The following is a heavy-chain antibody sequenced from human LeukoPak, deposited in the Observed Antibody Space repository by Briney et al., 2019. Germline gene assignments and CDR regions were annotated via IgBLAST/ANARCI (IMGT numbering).Heavy chain of an antibody. V-gene: IGHV3-23*01. CDR2: ISGGGGST. J-gene: IGHJ4*02. Sequence: GGSLRLSCAASGFTFTSYSMNWVRQAPGKGLEWVSTISGGGGSTYYVDSVKGRFTISRDNSKNTLYLQVNSLRAEDTAVYYCAKGGKWDVTPFDYWGQGTLVTVSS. CDR1: GFTFTSYS. CDR3: AKGGKWDVTPFDY. D-gene: IGHD1-26*01.